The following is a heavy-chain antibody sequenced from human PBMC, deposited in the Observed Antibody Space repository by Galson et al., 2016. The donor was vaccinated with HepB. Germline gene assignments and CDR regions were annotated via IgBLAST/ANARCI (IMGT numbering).Heavy chain of an antibody. D-gene: IGHD3-22*01. Sequence: SLRLSCAASGFTFSGSAIHWVRQASGKGLEWVGRIRSKPNNYATAYAASVKGRFTVSRDDSKNTVYLQMNSLKTEDTAVYYCTRRTYYYDRSGYSPFDYWGQGTLDTVSS. CDR1: GFTFSGSA. CDR2: IRSKPNNYAT. V-gene: IGHV3-73*01. CDR3: TRRTYYYDRSGYSPFDY. J-gene: IGHJ4*02.